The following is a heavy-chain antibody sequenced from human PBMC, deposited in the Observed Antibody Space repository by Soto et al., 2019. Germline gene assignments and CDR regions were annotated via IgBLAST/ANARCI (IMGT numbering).Heavy chain of an antibody. V-gene: IGHV3-7*01. D-gene: IGHD3-22*01. Sequence: ESGGGLVQPGGSLRLSCAASGFTFGSYWMSWVRQAPGKGLEWVANIKQDGSHKFYVDSVKGRFTMSRDNAKNSLYLQMSSLRAEDTAVYYCARGSSVYDSSGYAFDYWGQGSLVTVSS. CDR2: IKQDGSHK. CDR3: ARGSSVYDSSGYAFDY. CDR1: GFTFGSYW. J-gene: IGHJ4*02.